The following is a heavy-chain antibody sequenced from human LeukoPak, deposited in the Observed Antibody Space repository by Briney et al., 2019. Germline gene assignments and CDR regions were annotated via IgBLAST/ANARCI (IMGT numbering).Heavy chain of an antibody. CDR1: NGPINTYQ. CDR3: AAVPESYYTVYYFNY. D-gene: IGHD3-10*01. Sequence: SETLSLTCTVSNGPINTYQWSWIRQPPGKGLEWIAEINHSGSTKYNPSLKSRVTISVDTSKNQFSLKLTSVTAADTAVYYCAAVPESYYTVYYFNYWGQGTLVTVSS. CDR2: INHSGST. V-gene: IGHV4-34*01. J-gene: IGHJ4*02.